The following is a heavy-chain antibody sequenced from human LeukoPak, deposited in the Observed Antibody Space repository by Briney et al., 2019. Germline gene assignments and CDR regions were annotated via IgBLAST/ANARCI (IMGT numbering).Heavy chain of an antibody. Sequence: TGGSLRLSCEGSGFTFSNYWMGWVRQAPGKGLQWVANIKTDGSEKYYVDSVKGRFTISRDNAKNSLYLQMNSLRAEDTAVYYCAREPFWSGYYSNLHFDYWGQGTLVTVSS. V-gene: IGHV3-7*01. D-gene: IGHD3-3*01. CDR2: IKTDGSEK. CDR3: AREPFWSGYYSNLHFDY. CDR1: GFTFSNYW. J-gene: IGHJ4*02.